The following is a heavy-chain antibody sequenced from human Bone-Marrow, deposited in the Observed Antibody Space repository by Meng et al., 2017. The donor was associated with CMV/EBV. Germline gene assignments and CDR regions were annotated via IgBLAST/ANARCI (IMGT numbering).Heavy chain of an antibody. CDR3: ARGITMVRGNYYYGMDV. V-gene: IGHV4-39*07. CDR2: IYYSGST. Sequence: SETLSLTCTVSGGSITSSDYYWGWIRQPPGKGLEWIGSIYYSGSTYYNPSLKSRVTISVDTSKNQFSLKLSSVTAADTAVYYCARGITMVRGNYYYGMDVWGQGTTVTVSS. J-gene: IGHJ6*02. CDR1: GGSITSSDYY. D-gene: IGHD3-10*01.